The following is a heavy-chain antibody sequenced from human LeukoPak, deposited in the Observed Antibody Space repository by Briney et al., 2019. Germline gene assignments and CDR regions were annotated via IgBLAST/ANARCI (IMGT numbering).Heavy chain of an antibody. Sequence: ASVKVSCKASGYTFTGYYMHWVRQAPGQGLEWMGWINPNSGGTNYAQKFQGRVTMTRDTSISTAYMELSRLRSDDTAVYYCARDSTDGRGYYYYMDVWGKGTTVTISS. CDR3: ARDSTDGRGYYYYMDV. CDR1: GYTFTGYY. V-gene: IGHV1-2*02. D-gene: IGHD1-14*01. CDR2: INPNSGGT. J-gene: IGHJ6*03.